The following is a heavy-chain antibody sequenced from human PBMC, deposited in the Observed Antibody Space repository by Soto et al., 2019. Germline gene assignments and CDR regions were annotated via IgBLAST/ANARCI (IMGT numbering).Heavy chain of an antibody. CDR3: AKTTGWQGFDY. Sequence: QVHLQESGPGLVKPSETMSLTCTASGASIRNFYWNWVRQFPGKGLEWIGHIYNGERTNYNPSLKSRVTIPVDTSKNQFSLKLSSVTVADTAVYYCAKTTGWQGFDYWGQGTLVGVSS. J-gene: IGHJ4*02. D-gene: IGHD6-19*01. V-gene: IGHV4-59*01. CDR1: GASIRNFY. CDR2: IYNGERT.